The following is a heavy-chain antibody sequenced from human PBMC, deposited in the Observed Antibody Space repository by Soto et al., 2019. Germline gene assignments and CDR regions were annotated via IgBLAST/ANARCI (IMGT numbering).Heavy chain of an antibody. Sequence: GGSLRLSCAASGFTFSNAWMSWVRQAPGKGLEWVGRIKSKTDGGTTDYAAPVKGRFTISRDDSKNTLYLQMNSLKTEDTAVYYFTTDKSPPRIVVYAFDIWGQGTMVTVSS. J-gene: IGHJ3*02. CDR2: IKSKTDGGTT. CDR1: GFTFSNAW. CDR3: TTDKSPPRIVVYAFDI. D-gene: IGHD2-15*01. V-gene: IGHV3-15*01.